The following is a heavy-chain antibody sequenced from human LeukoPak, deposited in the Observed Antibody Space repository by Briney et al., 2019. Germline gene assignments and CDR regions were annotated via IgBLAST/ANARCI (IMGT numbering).Heavy chain of an antibody. V-gene: IGHV3-48*03. CDR3: AELGISVIGGV. Sequence: GGSLRLSCAASGFTFSSYEMNWVRQAPGKGLEWVSYISSSGSTIYYADSVKGRFTISRDNAKNSLYLQMNSLRAEDTAVYYCAELGISVIGGVWGKGTTVTISS. CDR1: GFTFSSYE. CDR2: ISSSGSTI. D-gene: IGHD3-10*02. J-gene: IGHJ6*04.